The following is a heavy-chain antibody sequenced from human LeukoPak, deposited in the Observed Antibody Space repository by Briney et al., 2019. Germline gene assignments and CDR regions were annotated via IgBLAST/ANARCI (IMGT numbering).Heavy chain of an antibody. CDR3: ARTNYYDSSGYIY. CDR2: IYYSGST. CDR1: GDSISSGGYY. D-gene: IGHD3-22*01. J-gene: IGHJ4*02. V-gene: IGHV4-31*03. Sequence: SETLSLTCTVSGDSISSGGYYWSWIRQHPGKGLEWIGYIYYSGSTYYNPSLKSRVTISVDTSKNQFSLKLSSVTAADTAVYYCARTNYYDSSGYIYWGQGTLVAVSS.